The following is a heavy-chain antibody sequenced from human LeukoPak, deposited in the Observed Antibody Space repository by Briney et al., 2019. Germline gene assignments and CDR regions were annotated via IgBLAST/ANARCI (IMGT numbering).Heavy chain of an antibody. Sequence: PGGSLRLSCAASGFTFSSYEMNWVRQAPGKGLEWVSYISSSGSTIYYADSVKGRFTISRDNAKNSLYLQMNSLRAEDTAVYYCARDGYDILTGYYGFVRDYYMDVWGKGTTVTVSS. V-gene: IGHV3-48*03. D-gene: IGHD3-9*01. CDR1: GFTFSSYE. CDR3: ARDGYDILTGYYGFVRDYYMDV. CDR2: ISSSGSTI. J-gene: IGHJ6*03.